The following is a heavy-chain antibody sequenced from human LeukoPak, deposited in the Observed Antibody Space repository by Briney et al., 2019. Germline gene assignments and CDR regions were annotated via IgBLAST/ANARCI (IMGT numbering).Heavy chain of an antibody. V-gene: IGHV3-7*01. CDR1: GFTFSSYW. D-gene: IGHD5-12*01. J-gene: IGHJ4*02. CDR2: IKHDGSEK. CDR3: ARDAGHSGYDLLDY. Sequence: GGSLRLSSADSGFTFSSYWMNWVRQAPGEGLERVANIKHDGSEKYYADFVKGRFTISRDNAKNSLYLQMDSLRAEDTAVYYCARDAGHSGYDLLDYWGQGTLVTVSS.